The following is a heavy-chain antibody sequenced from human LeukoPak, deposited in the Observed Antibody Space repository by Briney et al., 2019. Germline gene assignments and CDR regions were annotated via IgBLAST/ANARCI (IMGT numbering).Heavy chain of an antibody. J-gene: IGHJ5*02. CDR2: IYSDEST. V-gene: IGHV3-66*01. D-gene: IGHD5-18*01. Sequence: GGSLRLSCAASGFTVSSNFMSWVRQAPGKGLEWVSVIYSDESTHYADSVRGRFTISRGISKNTVYLQMDSLTVEDTAVYYCARDQVGYTYGTSWGQGTLVTVSS. CDR1: GFTVSSNF. CDR3: ARDQVGYTYGTS.